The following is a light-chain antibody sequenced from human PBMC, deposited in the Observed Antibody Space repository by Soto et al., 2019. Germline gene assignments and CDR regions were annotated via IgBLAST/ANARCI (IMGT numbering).Light chain of an antibody. V-gene: IGKV3-15*01. CDR2: GAS. CDR1: QSVSSN. J-gene: IGKJ1*01. CDR3: QQYNNWPWT. Sequence: EIVMTQSPATLSVSPGERATLSCRASQSVSSNLAWYQQKPGQAPTLLIYGASTRATGIPARFSGSESGTDFTLTISSLQSEDFAVYYCQQYNNWPWTFGQGTKVEIK.